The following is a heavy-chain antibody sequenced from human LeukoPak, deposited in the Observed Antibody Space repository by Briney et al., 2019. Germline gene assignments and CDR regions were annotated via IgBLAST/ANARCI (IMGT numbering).Heavy chain of an antibody. D-gene: IGHD1-20*01. Sequence: SETLSLTCTVSGGSVSSGSYYWSWIRQPPGKGLEWIGHIYYSGGTNYNPSLKSRVTISVDTSKNQFSLTLSSVTAADTAVYYCARVVTGTTGDWGQGTLVTVSS. CDR2: IYYSGGT. V-gene: IGHV4-61*01. J-gene: IGHJ4*02. CDR3: ARVVTGTTGD. CDR1: GGSVSSGSYY.